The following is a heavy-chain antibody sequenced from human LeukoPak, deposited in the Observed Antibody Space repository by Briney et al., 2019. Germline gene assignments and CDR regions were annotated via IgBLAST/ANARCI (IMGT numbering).Heavy chain of an antibody. CDR1: GYTLTELS. CDR2: FDPEDGET. J-gene: IGHJ6*03. Sequence: ASVKVSCKVSGYTLTELSMHWVRQAPGKGLEWMGGFDPEDGETIYAQKFQGRVTMTEDTSTDTAYMELSSLRSEDTAVYYCATGTRGRTTVTDYYYYMDVWGKGTTVTVSS. V-gene: IGHV1-24*01. CDR3: ATGTRGRTTVTDYYYYMDV. D-gene: IGHD4-17*01.